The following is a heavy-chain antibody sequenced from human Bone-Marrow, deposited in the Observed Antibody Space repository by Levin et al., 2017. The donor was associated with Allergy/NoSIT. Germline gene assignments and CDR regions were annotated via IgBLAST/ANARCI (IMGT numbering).Heavy chain of an antibody. V-gene: IGHV1-2*02. CDR2: MNPKSGGI. CDR3: VRDDGDSAGYNWFDP. CDR1: GYNFTLYW. J-gene: IGHJ5*02. D-gene: IGHD4-17*01. Sequence: ASVKVSCKASGYNFTLYWIHWVRQAPGQGLEWMGSMNPKSGGINYAQKFQARVFMTRDTSINTAYMELDRLTSDDTAVYYCVRDDGDSAGYNWFDPWGQGTLVTVTS.